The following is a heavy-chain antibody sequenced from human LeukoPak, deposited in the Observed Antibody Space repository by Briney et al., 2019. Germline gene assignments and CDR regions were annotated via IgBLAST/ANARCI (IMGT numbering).Heavy chain of an antibody. CDR2: IIPIFGTA. CDR1: GGTFSSYA. Sequence: SVKVSCKASGGTFSSYAISWVRQAPGQGLEWMGGIIPIFGTANYAQKFQGRVTITADESTSTAYMELSSLRSEDTAVYYCARGGPNRSGWTLDHWGQGTLVTVSS. D-gene: IGHD6-19*01. V-gene: IGHV1-69*13. CDR3: ARGGPNRSGWTLDH. J-gene: IGHJ4*02.